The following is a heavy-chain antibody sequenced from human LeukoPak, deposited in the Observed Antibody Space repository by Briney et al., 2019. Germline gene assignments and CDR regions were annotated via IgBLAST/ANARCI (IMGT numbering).Heavy chain of an antibody. D-gene: IGHD1-1*01. J-gene: IGHJ4*02. CDR1: GFTFSSYE. V-gene: IGHV3-48*03. Sequence: PGGSLRLSCAASGFTFSSYEMTWVRQAPGKGLEWISYSSSSGETIFYADSVKGRFTISRDNAKNSLYLQMNSLRAEDTAVYYCAREKASATGTTDYDYWGQGTLVTVSS. CDR3: AREKASATGTTDYDY. CDR2: SSSSGETI.